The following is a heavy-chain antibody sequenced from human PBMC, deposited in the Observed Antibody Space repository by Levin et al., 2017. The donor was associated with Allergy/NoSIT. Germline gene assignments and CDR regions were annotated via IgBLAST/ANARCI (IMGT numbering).Heavy chain of an antibody. CDR1: GYTFTGYY. D-gene: IGHD1-26*01. CDR2: INPNSGGT. V-gene: IGHV1-2*02. J-gene: IGHJ4*02. Sequence: ASVKVSCKASGYTFTGYYMHWVRQAPGQGLEWMGWINPNSGGTNYAQKFQGRVTMTRDTSISTAYMELSRLRSDDTAVYYCARGFSGSYPGFDYWGQGTLVTVSS. CDR3: ARGFSGSYPGFDY.